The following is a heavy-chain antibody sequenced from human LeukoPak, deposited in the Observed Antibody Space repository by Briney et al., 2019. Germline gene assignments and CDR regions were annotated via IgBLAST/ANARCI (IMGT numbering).Heavy chain of an antibody. Sequence: PGGSLRLSCAASGFTFSSYWMHWVRQAPGKGLVWVSRINSDGSSTTYADSVKGRFTIPRDNAKNTLYLQMNSLRAEDTAVYYCAMSYYGSVYWGQGTLVTVSS. CDR1: GFTFSSYW. J-gene: IGHJ4*02. D-gene: IGHD3-10*01. CDR3: AMSYYGSVY. V-gene: IGHV3-74*01. CDR2: INSDGSST.